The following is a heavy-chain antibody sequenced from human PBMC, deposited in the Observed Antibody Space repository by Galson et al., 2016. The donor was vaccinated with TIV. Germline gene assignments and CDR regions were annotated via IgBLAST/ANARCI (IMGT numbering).Heavy chain of an antibody. CDR3: VRAPGYSGYSYGYFDS. D-gene: IGHD5-18*01. CDR2: MYPADSDT. V-gene: IGHV5-51*03. Sequence: QSGAEVKKPGESLKISCKLSGYSFTGNWIGWVRQAPGKGLEWMGFMYPADSDTIYSPSFQGQVIMSADESVSTAYLQWRSLKASDSAMYYCVRAPGYSGYSYGYFDSWGQGTLVIVSS. CDR1: GYSFTGNW. J-gene: IGHJ4*02.